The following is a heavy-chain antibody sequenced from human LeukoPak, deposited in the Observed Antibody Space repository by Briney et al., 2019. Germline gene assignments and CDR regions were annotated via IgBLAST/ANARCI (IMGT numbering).Heavy chain of an antibody. CDR2: IYYSGST. J-gene: IGHJ4*02. D-gene: IGHD6-19*01. CDR3: ARHGGSSYSSGWYLVDY. CDR1: GGSISSYY. V-gene: IGHV4-39*01. Sequence: SETLSLTCTVSGGSISSYYWGWIRQPPGKGLEWIGSIYYSGSTYYNPSLKSRVTISVDTSKNQFSLKLSSVTAADTAVYYCARHGGSSYSSGWYLVDYWGQGTLVTVSS.